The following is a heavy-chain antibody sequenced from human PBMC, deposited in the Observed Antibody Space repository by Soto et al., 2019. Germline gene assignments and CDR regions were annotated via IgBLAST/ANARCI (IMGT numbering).Heavy chain of an antibody. CDR2: ISAYNGNT. CDR3: ARDNGFGESDV. J-gene: IGHJ6*02. D-gene: IGHD3-10*01. CDR1: GYSFTSYG. Sequence: QVQLVQSGAEVKKPGASVKVSCKASGYSFTSYGISWVRQAPGQGLEWMGWISAYNGNTNYAQKRQGTXTXTXXTSTSTAYMELRSLRSDDTAVYYCARDNGFGESDVWGQGTTVTVSS. V-gene: IGHV1-18*01.